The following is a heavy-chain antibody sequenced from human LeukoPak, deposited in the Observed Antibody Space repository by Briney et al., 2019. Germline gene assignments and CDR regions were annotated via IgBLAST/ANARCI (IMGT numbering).Heavy chain of an antibody. V-gene: IGHV3-23*01. CDR2: IASGGDST. D-gene: IGHD6-13*01. J-gene: IGHJ4*02. CDR3: AKVNIAAAGSRSGFDH. Sequence: PGWSLRLSCAASGFTFSNFGMGWVRQAPGKGLEWVSSIASGGDSTHYADSVKGRFTISRDNSKNTLYVQMDSLRAEDTAVYYCAKVNIAAAGSRSGFDHWGQGTLVTVSS. CDR1: GFTFSNFG.